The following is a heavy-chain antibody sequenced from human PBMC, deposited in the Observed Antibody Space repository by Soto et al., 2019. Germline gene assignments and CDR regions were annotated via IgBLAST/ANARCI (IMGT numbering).Heavy chain of an antibody. CDR3: ARSYSNYNPYYYYYYGMDV. Sequence: SETLSLTCTISGGSISSYYWSWIRQTPGKGLEWIGYIYYSGSTNYNPSLKSRVTISVDTPKNQFSLKLSSVTAADTAVYYCARSYSNYNPYYYYYYGMDVWGQGTTVTVSS. D-gene: IGHD4-4*01. CDR2: IYYSGST. J-gene: IGHJ6*02. V-gene: IGHV4-59*01. CDR1: GGSISSYY.